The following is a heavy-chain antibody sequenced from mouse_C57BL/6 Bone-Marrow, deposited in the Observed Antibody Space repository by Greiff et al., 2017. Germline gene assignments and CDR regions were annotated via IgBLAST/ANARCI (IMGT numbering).Heavy chain of an antibody. CDR3: ARRNSYFDY. V-gene: IGHV7-3*01. J-gene: IGHJ2*01. Sequence: EVKLVESGGGLVQPGGSLSLSCAASGFTFTDYYMSWVRQPPGKALEWLGFIRNKANGYTTEYSASVKGRFTISRDNSQSILYLQMNALRAEDSATYYCARRNSYFDYWGQGTTRTVSS. CDR1: GFTFTDYY. CDR2: IRNKANGYTT. D-gene: IGHD2-1*01.